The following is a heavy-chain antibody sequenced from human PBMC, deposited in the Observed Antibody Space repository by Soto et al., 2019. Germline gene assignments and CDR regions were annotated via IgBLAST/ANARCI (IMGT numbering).Heavy chain of an antibody. Sequence: QVHLVESGGGLVKPGGSLRLSCAASGSTFSAYFLGWIRQAPGKGLEWVSYIFPAGDLVHYADSVRGRFTISRDNARNSVYLQMDSLRAEDTALYYCATALNRGGHYHGFEHWGRGTLVTVSS. CDR1: GSTFSAYF. CDR3: ATALNRGGHYHGFEH. J-gene: IGHJ4*02. V-gene: IGHV3-11*01. D-gene: IGHD3-22*01. CDR2: IFPAGDLV.